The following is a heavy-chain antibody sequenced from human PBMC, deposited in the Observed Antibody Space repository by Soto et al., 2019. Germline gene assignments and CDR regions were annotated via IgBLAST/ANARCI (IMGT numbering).Heavy chain of an antibody. D-gene: IGHD2-15*01. CDR3: ATGVVVAAPDVAFDI. Sequence: GGSLRLSCAASGFTFSSYSMNWVRQAPGKGLEWVSSISSSSSYIYYADSVKGRFTISRDNAKNSLYLQMNSLRAEDTAVYYCATGVVVAAPDVAFDIWGQGTMVTVSS. J-gene: IGHJ3*02. CDR1: GFTFSSYS. CDR2: ISSSSSYI. V-gene: IGHV3-21*01.